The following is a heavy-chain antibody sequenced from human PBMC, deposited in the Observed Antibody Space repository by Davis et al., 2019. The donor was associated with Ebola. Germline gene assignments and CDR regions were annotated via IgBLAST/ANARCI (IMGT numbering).Heavy chain of an antibody. Sequence: PGGSLRLSCAASGFTFSSYAMHWVRQAPGKGLEWVAVISYDGSNKYYADSVKGRFTTSRDNSKNTLYLQMNSLRAEDTAVYYCAKDRSDAFDIWGQGTMVTVSS. CDR1: GFTFSSYA. V-gene: IGHV3-30*04. CDR2: ISYDGSNK. J-gene: IGHJ3*02. CDR3: AKDRSDAFDI.